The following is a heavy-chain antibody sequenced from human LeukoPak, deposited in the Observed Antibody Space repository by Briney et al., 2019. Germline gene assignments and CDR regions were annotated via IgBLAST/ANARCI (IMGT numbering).Heavy chain of an antibody. Sequence: GGSLRLSCAASGFTFSSYAMSWVRQAPGKGLEWVAVISYDGSNKYYADSVKGRFTISRDNSKNTLYLQMNSLRAEDTAVYYCAKDHTYSGSSDYWGQGTLVTVSS. CDR2: ISYDGSNK. CDR1: GFTFSSYA. J-gene: IGHJ4*02. V-gene: IGHV3-30*18. D-gene: IGHD1-26*01. CDR3: AKDHTYSGSSDY.